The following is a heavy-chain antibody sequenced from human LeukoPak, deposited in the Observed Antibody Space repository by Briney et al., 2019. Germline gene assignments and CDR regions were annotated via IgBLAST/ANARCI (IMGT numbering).Heavy chain of an antibody. Sequence: SETLSLTCTVSGDSISSGSYYWSWIRQPAGKGLEWIGHIYTSGSTNYNPSLKSRVTISIATSKTQLSLRLSSVTAADTAVYFCARAGTVFGVAYFDYWGQGTLVTVSS. CDR3: ARAGTVFGVAYFDY. CDR2: IYTSGST. D-gene: IGHD3-3*01. CDR1: GDSISSGSYY. V-gene: IGHV4-61*09. J-gene: IGHJ4*02.